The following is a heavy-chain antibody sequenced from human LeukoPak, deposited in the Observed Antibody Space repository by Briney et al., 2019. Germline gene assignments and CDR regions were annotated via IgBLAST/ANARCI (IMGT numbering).Heavy chain of an antibody. J-gene: IGHJ3*02. V-gene: IGHV3-23*01. CDR2: ITGGGDYT. CDR3: AKGYRGIEAFDI. CDR1: GFTFSTSA. D-gene: IGHD1-26*01. Sequence: GGSLRLSCAASGFTFSTSAMSWARQAPGKGLEWVSAITGGGDYTYYADSVKGRFTISRDNPKNAVYLQMNSLRAEDTAVYYCAKGYRGIEAFDIWGQGTMVTVSS.